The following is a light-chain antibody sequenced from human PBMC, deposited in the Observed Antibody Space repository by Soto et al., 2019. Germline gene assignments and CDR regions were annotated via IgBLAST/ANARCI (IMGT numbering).Light chain of an antibody. V-gene: IGKV1-9*01. J-gene: IGKJ2*01. Sequence: DIQLTQSPSFLSASVGDRVTITCRASQGISSYLAWYQQPPGKAPKLLIYGASTLHRGVSSRFSGSGSGTEFTLTISSLQPEDFATYYCQHLTTYPRTFGQGTKLEVK. CDR2: GAS. CDR1: QGISSY. CDR3: QHLTTYPRT.